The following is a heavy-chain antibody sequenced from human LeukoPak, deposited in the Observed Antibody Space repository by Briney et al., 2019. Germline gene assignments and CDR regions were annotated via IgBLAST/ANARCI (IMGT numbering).Heavy chain of an antibody. CDR1: GFTFSSYE. D-gene: IGHD4-17*01. CDR2: ISGSGSTI. CDR3: ARDYGDYGNDY. Sequence: GGSLRLSCAASGFTFSSYEMNWVRQAPGKGLEWVSYISGSGSTIYYADSVKGRFTISRDNAKNSLYLQMNSLRAEDTAVYYCARDYGDYGNDYWGQGTLVTVSS. V-gene: IGHV3-48*03. J-gene: IGHJ4*02.